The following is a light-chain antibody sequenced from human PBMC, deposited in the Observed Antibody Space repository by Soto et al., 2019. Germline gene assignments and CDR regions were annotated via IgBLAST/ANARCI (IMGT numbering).Light chain of an antibody. Sequence: ETVLTQSPGTLSLSAGERATLSCRASQSVASGYLVWYQQKPGQTPTVLIYGASTRAAGIPDRFSGSGSGTDFTLTISRLEPEDFAVYYCQQYDNWPLTFGGGTKVDIK. CDR3: QQYDNWPLT. CDR1: QSVASGY. V-gene: IGKV3-20*01. J-gene: IGKJ4*01. CDR2: GAS.